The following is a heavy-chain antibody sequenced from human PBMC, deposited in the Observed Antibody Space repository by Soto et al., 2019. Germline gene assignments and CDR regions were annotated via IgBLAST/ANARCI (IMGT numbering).Heavy chain of an antibody. CDR2: ISDDGSNK. Sequence: QVQLVESGGGVVQPGKSLRLSCAGSGFTFSSYGMDWVRQAPGKGLEWVAVISDDGSNKYYADSVKGRFTITRDNSKNTLYLQMSSLRADDTAVYYCAKDRMGAGVRGYFDYWGQGTLVTVSS. J-gene: IGHJ4*02. CDR1: GFTFSSYG. D-gene: IGHD3-10*01. CDR3: AKDRMGAGVRGYFDY. V-gene: IGHV3-30*18.